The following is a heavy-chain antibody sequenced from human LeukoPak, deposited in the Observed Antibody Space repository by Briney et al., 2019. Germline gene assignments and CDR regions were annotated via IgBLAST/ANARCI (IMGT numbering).Heavy chain of an antibody. CDR2: IHHSGSS. V-gene: IGHV4-59*12. J-gene: IGHJ4*02. CDR1: GGSITSYY. CDR3: ARGGLMVRGVIITAVYYFDY. D-gene: IGHD3-10*01. Sequence: SETLSLTCTVSGGSITSYYWIWIRQPPGKGLEWIGFIHHSGSSNYNPSLQSRVTMSVDTSKNQFSLRLSSVTAADTAVYYCARGGLMVRGVIITAVYYFDYWGQGTLVTVSS.